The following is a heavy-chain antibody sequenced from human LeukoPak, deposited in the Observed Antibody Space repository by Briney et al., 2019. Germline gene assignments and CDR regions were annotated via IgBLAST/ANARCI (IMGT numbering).Heavy chain of an antibody. CDR3: ARGDYYDSSGYYFVDAFDI. V-gene: IGHV4-61*02. D-gene: IGHD3-22*01. CDR1: GGSISGGSYF. Sequence: SQTLSLTCTVSGGSISGGSYFWTWIRQPAGEELEWVGRIFTSGDTNYNPSLKSRLIISVDTSQNQFSLKLSSVTAADTAVYYCARGDYYDSSGYYFVDAFDIWGQGTMVTVSS. CDR2: IFTSGDT. J-gene: IGHJ3*02.